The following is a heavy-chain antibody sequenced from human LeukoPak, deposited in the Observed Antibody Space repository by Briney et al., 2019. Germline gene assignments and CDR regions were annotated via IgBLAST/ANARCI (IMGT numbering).Heavy chain of an antibody. V-gene: IGHV4-4*02. J-gene: IGHJ5*02. D-gene: IGHD6-19*01. CDR2: IYHSGST. Sequence: PSETLSLTCAVSGGSISSSNWWSWVRQPPGEGLEWIGEIYHSGSTNYTPSLKGRVTISVDKSKNQFSLKLSSVTAADTAVYYCARWSIAVAGTIDPWGQGTLVTVSS. CDR3: ARWSIAVAGTIDP. CDR1: GGSISSSNW.